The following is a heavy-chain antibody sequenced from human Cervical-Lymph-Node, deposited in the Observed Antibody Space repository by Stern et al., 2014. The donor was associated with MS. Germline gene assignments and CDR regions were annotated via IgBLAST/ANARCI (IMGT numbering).Heavy chain of an antibody. CDR1: GFTFSSYA. J-gene: IGHJ4*02. CDR3: ARDAWTSGSSNFDC. V-gene: IGHV3-30*01. D-gene: IGHD6-6*01. Sequence: VHLVESGGGVVQPGRSQRLSCAASGFTFSSYAMNWVRQAPGKGLEWVAVISYDGSDKSFADSVKGRFTISRDNSKSALYLQMNSLRPEDTGVYYCARDAWTSGSSNFDCWGRGTLLTVSS. CDR2: ISYDGSDK.